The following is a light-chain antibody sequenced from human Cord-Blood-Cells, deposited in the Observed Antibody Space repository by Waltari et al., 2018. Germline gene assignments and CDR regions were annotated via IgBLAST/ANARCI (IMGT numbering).Light chain of an antibody. CDR2: KAS. V-gene: IGKV1-5*03. J-gene: IGKJ2*01. CDR1: QSISSW. CDR3: QQYNSYPYT. Sequence: DIQMTQSPSTPSSSVGDSVTTTCRASQSISSWLAWYQQKPGKAPNLLIYKASSLESGVPSRFSGSGSGTEFTLTISSLQPDDFATYYCQQYNSYPYTFGQGTKLEIK.